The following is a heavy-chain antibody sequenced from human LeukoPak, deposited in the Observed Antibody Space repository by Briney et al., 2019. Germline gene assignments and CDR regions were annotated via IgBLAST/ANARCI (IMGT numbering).Heavy chain of an antibody. CDR3: AKVHSPGYSSGWLYFDY. D-gene: IGHD6-19*01. J-gene: IGHJ4*02. CDR1: GFTFSSYA. Sequence: GGSLRLSCAASGFTFSSYAMNWVRQAPGKGLEWVSTISGSGSTTYYADSVTSRFTISRDNSRNTLYLQMNSLRAEDTAIYYCAKVHSPGYSSGWLYFDYWGQGTLVTVSS. CDR2: ISGSGSTT. V-gene: IGHV3-23*01.